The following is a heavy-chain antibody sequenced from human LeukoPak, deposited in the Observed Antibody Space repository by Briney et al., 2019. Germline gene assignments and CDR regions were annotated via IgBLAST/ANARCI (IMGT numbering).Heavy chain of an antibody. J-gene: IGHJ4*02. D-gene: IGHD6-19*01. V-gene: IGHV4-34*01. Sequence: PSETLSLTCAVYGGSFSGYYWSWIRQPPGKGLEWIGETNHSGSTNYNPSLKSRVTISVDTSKNQFSLKLSSVTAADTAVYYCARGQRYSSGWLSVFFDYWGQGTLVTVSS. CDR3: ARGQRYSSGWLSVFFDY. CDR1: GGSFSGYY. CDR2: TNHSGST.